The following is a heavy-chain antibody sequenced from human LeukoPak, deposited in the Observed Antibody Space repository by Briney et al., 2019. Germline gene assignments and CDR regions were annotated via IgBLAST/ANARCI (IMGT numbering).Heavy chain of an antibody. CDR2: IIPIFGTA. CDR1: GGTFSSFA. D-gene: IGHD2-2*03. J-gene: IGHJ5*02. V-gene: IGHV1-69*13. CDR3: ARKLGHCSSTSCYGVNWFDP. Sequence: EASVKVSCKASGGTFSSFAINWVRQAPGQGLEWMGGIIPIFGTANYAQKFQGRVTITADESTSTAYMELSSLRSEDTAVYYCARKLGHCSSTSCYGVNWFDPWGQGTLVTVSS.